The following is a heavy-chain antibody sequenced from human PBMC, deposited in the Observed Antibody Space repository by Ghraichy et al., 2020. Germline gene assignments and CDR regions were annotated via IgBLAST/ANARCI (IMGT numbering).Heavy chain of an antibody. CDR1: GGSISSSSYY. CDR2: IYYSGST. CDR3: ATGRRLLSTPVYYNYYYMDV. V-gene: IGHV4-39*01. J-gene: IGHJ6*03. Sequence: SETLSLTCTVSGGSISSSSYYWGWIRQPPGKGLEWIGSIYYSGSTYYNPSLKSRVTISVDTSKNQFSLKLSSVTAADTAVYYCATGRRLLSTPVYYNYYYMDVGGKGTKVTVSS. D-gene: IGHD2-21*02.